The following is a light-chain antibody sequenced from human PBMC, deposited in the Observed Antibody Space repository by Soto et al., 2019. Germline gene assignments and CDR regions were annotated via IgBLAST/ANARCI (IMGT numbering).Light chain of an antibody. Sequence: DIQMTHTPSTRSAPAGGGGNIPCRPSPSISTYLNWYQQTPGKAAKLLIYAASSLQSGVPSRFSGSGAGTDFTLTISSLQPEDFATYYCQQSYSTPITFGQGTKRE. CDR3: QQSYSTPIT. CDR1: PSISTY. CDR2: AAS. J-gene: IGKJ5*01. V-gene: IGKV1-39*01.